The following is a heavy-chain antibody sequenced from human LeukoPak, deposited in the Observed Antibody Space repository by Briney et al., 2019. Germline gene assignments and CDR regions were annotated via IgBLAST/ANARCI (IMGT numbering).Heavy chain of an antibody. J-gene: IGHJ4*02. CDR1: SGSVSNSHYY. CDR3: ARDLSFDWFPYYFDY. Sequence: SETLSLTCTVSSGSVSNSHYYWAWVRQPPGKGLEWLGSIFYSGNTHYNPSLKSPVTISIDTSTNQFSLKVSSVTAADTAIYYCARDLSFDWFPYYFDYWGQGILVTVSS. V-gene: IGHV4-39*07. D-gene: IGHD3-9*01. CDR2: IFYSGNT.